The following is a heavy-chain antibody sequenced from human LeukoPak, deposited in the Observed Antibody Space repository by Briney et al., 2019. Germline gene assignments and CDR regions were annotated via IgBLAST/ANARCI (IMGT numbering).Heavy chain of an antibody. D-gene: IGHD3-10*01. J-gene: IGHJ5*02. Sequence: PSETLSLTCTVSGVPISIYYRSWLRQPPTKGLEWVGYVHYSGNTNYNPSLESRVTISLNKSKNLFSLQLEALTAADKAVYNTAGSQGFDPWGRGTLVTVSS. CDR3: AGSQGFDP. V-gene: IGHV4-59*01. CDR1: GVPISIYY. CDR2: VHYSGNT.